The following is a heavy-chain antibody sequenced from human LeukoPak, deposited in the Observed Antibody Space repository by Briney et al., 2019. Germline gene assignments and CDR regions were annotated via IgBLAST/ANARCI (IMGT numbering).Heavy chain of an antibody. CDR3: ARLGDGRRGAFDI. CDR1: GFTFSSYG. Sequence: PGGSLRLSCAASGFTFSSYGMHWVRQAPGKGLEWVAVISYDGSNKYYADSVKGRFTISRDNSKNTLYLQMNSLRAEDTAVYYCARLGDGRRGAFDIWGQGTMVTVSS. V-gene: IGHV3-30*03. J-gene: IGHJ3*02. D-gene: IGHD3-16*01. CDR2: ISYDGSNK.